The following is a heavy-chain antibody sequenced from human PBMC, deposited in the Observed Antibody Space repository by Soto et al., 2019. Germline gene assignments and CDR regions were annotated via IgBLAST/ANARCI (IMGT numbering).Heavy chain of an antibody. CDR2: ISSSGSTI. Sequence: GGSLRLSCAASGFTFSDYYMSWIRQAPGKGLEWVSYISSSGSTIYYADSVKGRFTISRDNAKNSLYLQMNSLRAEDTAVYYCAREAADYYYYYMDVWGKGTTVTVSS. CDR3: AREAADYYYYYMDV. CDR1: GFTFSDYY. V-gene: IGHV3-11*01. J-gene: IGHJ6*03.